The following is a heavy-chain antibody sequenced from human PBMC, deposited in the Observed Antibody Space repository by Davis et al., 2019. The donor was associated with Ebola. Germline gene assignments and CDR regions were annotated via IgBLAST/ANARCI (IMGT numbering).Heavy chain of an antibody. Sequence: PGGSLRLSCAASGFTFSSYAMYWVRQAPGKGLEWVSYISSSGSTIYYADSVKGRFTISRDNSKNTLYLQMNSLRAEDTAVYYCARGSATYSSSSKDAFDIWGQGTMVTVSS. V-gene: IGHV3-48*01. D-gene: IGHD6-6*01. CDR2: ISSSGSTI. CDR1: GFTFSSYA. CDR3: ARGSATYSSSSKDAFDI. J-gene: IGHJ3*02.